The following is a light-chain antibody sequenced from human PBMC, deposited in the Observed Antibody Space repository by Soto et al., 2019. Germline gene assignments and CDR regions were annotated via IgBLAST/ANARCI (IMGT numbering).Light chain of an antibody. J-gene: IGLJ3*02. CDR1: NIGSKS. Sequence: SYELTQPPSVSVAPGQTARITCGGHNIGSKSVHWYQQKPGQAPVLVVYDDSDRPPGIPERFSGSNSGNTATLTISRVEAGDEADYYCKLWDSSSDHQRVFGGGTKLTVL. CDR3: KLWDSSSDHQRV. CDR2: DDS. V-gene: IGLV3-21*02.